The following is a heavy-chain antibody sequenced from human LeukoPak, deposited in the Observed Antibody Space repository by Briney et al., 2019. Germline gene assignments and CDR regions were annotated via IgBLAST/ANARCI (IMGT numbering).Heavy chain of an antibody. V-gene: IGHV4-30-4*08. CDR3: AGDKWELLRGHYFDY. CDR1: GGSISSGDYY. Sequence: SETLSLTCTVSGGSISSGDYYWSWIRQPPGKGLEWIGYIYYSGSTYYNPSLKSRVTISVDTSKNQFSLKLSSVTAADTAVYYCAGDKWELLRGHYFDYWGQGTLVTVSS. D-gene: IGHD1-26*01. CDR2: IYYSGST. J-gene: IGHJ4*02.